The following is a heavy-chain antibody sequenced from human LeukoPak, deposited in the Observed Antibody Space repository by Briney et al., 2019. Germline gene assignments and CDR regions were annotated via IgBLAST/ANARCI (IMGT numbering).Heavy chain of an antibody. D-gene: IGHD1-1*01. V-gene: IGHV4-30-4*07. J-gene: IGHJ3*02. CDR1: GGSISSGGYS. Sequence: PSETLSLTCAVSGGSISSGGYSWSWIRQPPGKGPEWIGYIYYSGSTYYNPSLKSRVTISVDTSKNQFSLKLSSVTAADTAVYYCARAFHNWNDVYAFDIWGQGTMVTVSS. CDR3: ARAFHNWNDVYAFDI. CDR2: IYYSGST.